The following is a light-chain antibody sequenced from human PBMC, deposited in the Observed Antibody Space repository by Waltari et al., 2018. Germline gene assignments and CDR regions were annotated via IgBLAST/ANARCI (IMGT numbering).Light chain of an antibody. J-gene: IGLJ3*02. V-gene: IGLV4-69*01. Sequence: QLVLTQSPSASASLGASVKLTCPLSSGHSSYAIAWHQPQPEKGPRYLMKLNSDGSHSKGDGIPDRFSGSSSGAERYLTISSLQSEDEADYYCQTWGTGIHWVFGGGTKLTVL. CDR2: LNSDGSH. CDR1: SGHSSYA. CDR3: QTWGTGIHWV.